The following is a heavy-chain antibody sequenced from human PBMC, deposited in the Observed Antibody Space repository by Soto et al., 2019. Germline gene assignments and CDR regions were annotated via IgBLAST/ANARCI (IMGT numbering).Heavy chain of an antibody. Sequence: GGSLRLSCAASGFTFSSYWMSWVRQAPGKGPEWVANMKKDGSEKYYVDSVKGRFTVARDSAKNSLYLQMDSLRAEDTAVYYCLGAGSYSFWGRGTLVTVSS. CDR2: MKKDGSEK. D-gene: IGHD3-10*02. CDR1: GFTFSSYW. CDR3: LGAGSYSF. J-gene: IGHJ1*01. V-gene: IGHV3-7*01.